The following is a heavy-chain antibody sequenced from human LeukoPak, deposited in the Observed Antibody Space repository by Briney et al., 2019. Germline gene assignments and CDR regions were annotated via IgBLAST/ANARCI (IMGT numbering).Heavy chain of an antibody. J-gene: IGHJ4*02. V-gene: IGHV3-48*04. Sequence: GESLRLSCAASGFTFSDYSMNWVRQAPGKGLEWISYIGISSGNTKYADSVKGRFTISRDNAKNSLYLQTNSLRVEDTAVYYCSRDHNYAFDNWGQGTLVTFST. CDR1: GFTFSDYS. CDR3: SRDHNYAFDN. D-gene: IGHD1-1*01. CDR2: IGISSGNT.